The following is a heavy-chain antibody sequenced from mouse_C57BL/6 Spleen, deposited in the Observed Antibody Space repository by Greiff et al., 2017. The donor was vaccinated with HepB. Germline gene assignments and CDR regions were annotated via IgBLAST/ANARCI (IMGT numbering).Heavy chain of an antibody. V-gene: IGHV1-52*01. CDR3: AREVSSGYVGFAY. D-gene: IGHD3-2*02. CDR1: GYTFTSYW. J-gene: IGHJ3*01. CDR2: IDPSDSET. Sequence: VQLQQPGAELVRPGSSVKLSCKASGYTFTSYWMHWVKPRPIQGLEWIGNIDPSDSETHYNQKFKDKATLTVDKSSSTAYMQLNSLTAEGSAVYDCAREVSSGYVGFAYWGQGTLVTVSA.